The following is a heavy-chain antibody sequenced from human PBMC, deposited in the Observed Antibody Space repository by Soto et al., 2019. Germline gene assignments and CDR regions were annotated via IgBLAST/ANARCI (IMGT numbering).Heavy chain of an antibody. V-gene: IGHV3-13*01. CDR1: GFTFSSYD. Sequence: EVQLVESGGGLVQPGGSLRLSCAASGFTFSSYDMHWVRQATGKGLEWVSAIGTAGDTYYPGSVKGRFTISRDNAKNSLYLQMNSLRAEDTAVYYCARSLEWLSNYYCGMDVWGQGTTVTVSS. CDR2: IGTAGDT. J-gene: IGHJ6*02. CDR3: ARSLEWLSNYYCGMDV. D-gene: IGHD3-3*01.